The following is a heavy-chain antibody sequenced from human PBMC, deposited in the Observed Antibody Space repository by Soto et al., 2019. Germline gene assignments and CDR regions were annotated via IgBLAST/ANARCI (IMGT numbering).Heavy chain of an antibody. J-gene: IGHJ6*02. Sequence: PSETLSLTCTVSGGSISSSSYYWGWIRQPPGKGLEWIGSIYYSGSTCYNPSLKSRVTISVDTSKNQFSLKLSSVTAADTAVYYCARHTKSYYYGMDVWGQGTTVTVSS. CDR1: GGSISSSSYY. V-gene: IGHV4-39*01. CDR2: IYYSGST. CDR3: ARHTKSYYYGMDV. D-gene: IGHD3-3*01.